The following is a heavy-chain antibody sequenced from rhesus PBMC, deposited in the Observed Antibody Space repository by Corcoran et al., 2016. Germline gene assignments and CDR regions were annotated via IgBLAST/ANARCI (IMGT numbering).Heavy chain of an antibody. J-gene: IGHJ4*01. D-gene: IGHD3-34*01. V-gene: IGHV3-54*02. CDR2: IYSVGHKK. CDR3: ARLGWGDYLDY. CDR1: GFTFSSYG. Sequence: EVQLVESGGGLVQPGGSLRLSCAASGFTFSSYGMHWVRQAPGKGLVWVAFIYSVGHKKYYSDSVTDRFTISRDNSKTMLYLQVNNLKLEDTAVYYCARLGWGDYLDYWGQGVLVTVSS.